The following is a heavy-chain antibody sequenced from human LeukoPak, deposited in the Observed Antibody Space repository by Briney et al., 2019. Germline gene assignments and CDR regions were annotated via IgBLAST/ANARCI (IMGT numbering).Heavy chain of an antibody. Sequence: GGSLRLSCAASGFTVRNTYMNWVRQAPGKGLEWVSVIYSGGGTYYADSVKGRFTISRDNSKNTLYLQMNSLRAEDTAVYYCVRDDRRYGDYGYFDYWGQGTLVAVSS. CDR1: GFTVRNTY. CDR3: VRDDRRYGDYGYFDY. J-gene: IGHJ4*02. D-gene: IGHD4-17*01. V-gene: IGHV3-66*01. CDR2: IYSGGGT.